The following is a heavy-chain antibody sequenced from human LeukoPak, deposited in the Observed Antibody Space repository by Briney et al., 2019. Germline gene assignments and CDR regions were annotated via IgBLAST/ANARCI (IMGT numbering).Heavy chain of an antibody. J-gene: IGHJ4*02. D-gene: IGHD1-26*01. Sequence: ASVKVSCKASGYTFIDYYMHWARQAPGQGLEWLGWINPKSGGTNYAQKFQGRVTMTRDTSISTAYMELSNLRSDDTAVYYCASPSFESGSYYYFDHWGQGTLVTVPS. CDR1: GYTFIDYY. V-gene: IGHV1-2*02. CDR3: ASPSFESGSYYYFDH. CDR2: INPKSGGT.